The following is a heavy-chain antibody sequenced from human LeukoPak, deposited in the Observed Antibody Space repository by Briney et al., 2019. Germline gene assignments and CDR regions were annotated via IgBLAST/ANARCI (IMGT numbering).Heavy chain of an antibody. CDR1: GLTFSDTN. D-gene: IGHD2-21*02. V-gene: IGHV3-11*01. Sequence: GESLRLSCVASGLTFSDTNLAWIRQAPGKGLEWISYIRRVPTDLYYADSVKGRFTITRDNAKNSLYLQMNSLRAEDTAVYYCAKSRDLVVVTATLYYFDYWGQGTLVTVSS. J-gene: IGHJ4*02. CDR3: AKSRDLVVVTATLYYFDY. CDR2: IRRVPTDL.